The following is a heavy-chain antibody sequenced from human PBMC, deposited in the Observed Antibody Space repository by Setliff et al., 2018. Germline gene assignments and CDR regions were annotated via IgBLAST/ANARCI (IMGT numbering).Heavy chain of an antibody. D-gene: IGHD6-13*01. CDR2: IYYSGST. V-gene: IGHV4-30-4*08. J-gene: IGHJ4*02. Sequence: SETLSLTCTVSGDSISSGDSYWSWIRQPPGKGLEWIGYIYYSGSTYYNPSLKSRVTISVDTSKNQFSLTLSSVTAADTAMYYCASLGILGSWYGVDYWGQGTLVTVS. CDR3: ASLGILGSWYGVDY. CDR1: GDSISSGDSY.